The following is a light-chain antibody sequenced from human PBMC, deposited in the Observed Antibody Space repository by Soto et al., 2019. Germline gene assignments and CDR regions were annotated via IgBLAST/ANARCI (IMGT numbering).Light chain of an antibody. CDR1: SSDVGGYNY. J-gene: IGLJ1*01. V-gene: IGLV2-14*01. Sequence: QSVLPQPASVSGSPGQSIALSCTGTSSDVGGYNYVSWYQQHPGNAPKLMIYEVSNRPSGVSNRFSGSKSGNTASLTISGLQAEDEADYYCSSYSSSSTLDYVFGTGTKVTVL. CDR2: EVS. CDR3: SSYSSSSTLDYV.